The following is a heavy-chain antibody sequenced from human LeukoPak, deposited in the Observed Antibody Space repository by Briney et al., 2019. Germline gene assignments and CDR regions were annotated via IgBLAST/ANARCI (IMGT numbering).Heavy chain of an antibody. D-gene: IGHD3-22*01. J-gene: IGHJ3*01. Sequence: GESLKISCKGSGYSFTSYCIGWVRQMPGKGLEWMGIIYPGDSDTRYSPSFQGQVTISADKSISTASLQWSSLQASDTAMYYCARRDYFDSSGSATTFDLWGQGTMVTVSS. CDR3: ARRDYFDSSGSATTFDL. CDR1: GYSFTSYC. V-gene: IGHV5-51*01. CDR2: IYPGDSDT.